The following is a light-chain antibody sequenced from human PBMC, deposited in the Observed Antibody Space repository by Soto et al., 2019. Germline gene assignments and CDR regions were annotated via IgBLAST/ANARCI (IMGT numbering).Light chain of an antibody. J-gene: IGKJ1*01. Sequence: IVLTQSPGTLSLSPGERSTLSCRASQSVSSSYLAWYQQKPGQAPRLLIYGASSRATGIPDRFSGSGSGTEFALTINRLEPEDFAVYYCQQYGSSPWTFGHGTKVEI. V-gene: IGKV3-20*01. CDR2: GAS. CDR1: QSVSSSY. CDR3: QQYGSSPWT.